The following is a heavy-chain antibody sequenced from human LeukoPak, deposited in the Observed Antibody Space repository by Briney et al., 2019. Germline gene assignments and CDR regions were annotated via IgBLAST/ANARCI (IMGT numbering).Heavy chain of an antibody. CDR2: IYYSGST. CDR3: ARELYYDYVWGSYLSLYNWFDP. J-gene: IGHJ5*02. D-gene: IGHD3-16*02. V-gene: IGHV4-59*01. CDR1: GGSISSYY. Sequence: SETLSLTCTVSGGSISSYYWSWIRQPPGKGLEWIGYIYYSGSTNYKPSLKSRVTISVDTSKNQFSLKLSSVTAADPAVYYCARELYYDYVWGSYLSLYNWFDPWGQGTLVTVSS.